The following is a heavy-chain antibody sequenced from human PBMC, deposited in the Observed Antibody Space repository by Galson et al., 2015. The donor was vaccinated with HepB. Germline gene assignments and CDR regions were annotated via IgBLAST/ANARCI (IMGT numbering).Heavy chain of an antibody. CDR3: ARHHYAQARDAFDI. D-gene: IGHD3-16*01. Sequence: TLSLTCTVSGGSISSGDYYWSWIRQPPGKGLEWIGYIYYSGSTYYNPSLKSRVTISVDTSKNQFSLKLSSVTAADTAVYYCARHHYAQARDAFDIWGQGTMVTVSS. J-gene: IGHJ3*02. CDR1: GGSISSGDYY. V-gene: IGHV4-30-4*01. CDR2: IYYSGST.